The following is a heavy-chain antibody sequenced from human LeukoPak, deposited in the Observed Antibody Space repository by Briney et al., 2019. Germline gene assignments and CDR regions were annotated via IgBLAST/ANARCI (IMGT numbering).Heavy chain of an antibody. J-gene: IGHJ4*02. D-gene: IGHD6-19*01. CDR3: AREFSSGWTHFDY. Sequence: PGGSLRLTCAAAGFTFSNYWMRWVRQAPGKGLVWVSRISSDGSSTTYADSVKGRFTISRENAKNTLFLQVNSLRAEDTAVYYCAREFSSGWTHFDYWGQGTLVTVSS. CDR2: ISSDGSST. CDR1: GFTFSNYW. V-gene: IGHV3-74*01.